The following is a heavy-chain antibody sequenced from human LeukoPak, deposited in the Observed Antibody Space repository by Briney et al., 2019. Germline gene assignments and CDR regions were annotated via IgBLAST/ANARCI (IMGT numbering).Heavy chain of an antibody. CDR1: GGSFSGYY. D-gene: IGHD4-17*01. V-gene: IGHV4-59*12. J-gene: IGHJ6*03. CDR3: ARARAVTTWENSYYYMDV. CDR2: LYYGRT. Sequence: SETLSLTCAVYGGSFSGYYWTWVRQPPGRGLEWIGYLYYGRTNYNPSLKRRVTISGGSSKNQFSLKLSSVTAADTAVYYCARARAVTTWENSYYYMDVWGKGTTVTVSS.